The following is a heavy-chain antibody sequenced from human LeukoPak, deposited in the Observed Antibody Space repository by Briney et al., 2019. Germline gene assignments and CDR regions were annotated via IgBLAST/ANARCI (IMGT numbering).Heavy chain of an antibody. J-gene: IGHJ5*02. D-gene: IGHD3-10*01. CDR1: GYSISSGYY. Sequence: PSETLSLTCTVSGYSISSGYYWGWIRQPPGKGLEWIGSIYHSGRTFYNPSLKSRVTISVDTSKNQFSLKLSSVTAADTAVYYCARHKREVTMVRGAKSRCWFDPWGQGTLVTVSS. V-gene: IGHV4-38-2*02. CDR2: IYHSGRT. CDR3: ARHKREVTMVRGAKSRCWFDP.